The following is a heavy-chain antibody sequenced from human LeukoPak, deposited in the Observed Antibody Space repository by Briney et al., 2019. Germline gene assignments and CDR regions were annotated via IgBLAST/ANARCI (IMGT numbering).Heavy chain of an antibody. CDR3: ARDYGGNYHFDY. D-gene: IGHD4-23*01. CDR2: IYTSGNT. V-gene: IGHV4-4*07. CDR1: GASVSSYY. J-gene: IGHJ4*02. Sequence: LETLSLTCTVSGASVSSYYWGWIRQPAGKGLEWIGRIYTSGNTNYNPSLKSRVTISRDTSKNQFSLRLTSVTAADTAVYNCARDYGGNYHFDYWGQGTLVTVSS.